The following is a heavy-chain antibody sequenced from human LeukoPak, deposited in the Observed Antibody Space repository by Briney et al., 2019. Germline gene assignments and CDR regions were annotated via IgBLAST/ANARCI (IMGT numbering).Heavy chain of an antibody. CDR3: ARDRLVGAAANNWFDP. Sequence: PSETLSLTCSVSGDSISGSSYYWGWIRQSPVTGLEWIASMYSYGSANYNPSLKSRVTMSLDTSKKHFSLKLTSVTAADTAVYYCARDRLVGAAANNWFDPWGQGTLVTVSS. V-gene: IGHV4-39*07. CDR1: GDSISGSSYY. D-gene: IGHD2-2*01. J-gene: IGHJ5*02. CDR2: MYSYGSA.